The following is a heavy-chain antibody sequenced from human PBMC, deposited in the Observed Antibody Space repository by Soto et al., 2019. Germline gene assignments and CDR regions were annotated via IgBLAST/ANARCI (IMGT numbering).Heavy chain of an antibody. CDR3: ARGYRTSWSWFDL. CDR1: AGSVSGDTHY. D-gene: IGHD6-13*01. V-gene: IGHV4-61*01. CDR2: IYNSGST. J-gene: IGHJ2*01. Sequence: QAQLQESGPGPVKPSETLSLTCTVSAGSVSGDTHYWSWIRQPPGKGLEWIGYIYNSGSTNYNPSLKSGLTISVDTSKNQFSLKLSSVNAAHTAVYYCARGYRTSWSWFDLWGRCTLVTVSS.